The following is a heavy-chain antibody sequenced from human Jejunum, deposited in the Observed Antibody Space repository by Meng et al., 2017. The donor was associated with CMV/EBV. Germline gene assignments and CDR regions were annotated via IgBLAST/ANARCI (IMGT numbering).Heavy chain of an antibody. Sequence: TFSDHGINWVRQAPGQGLESLRWISSYNGDTIYAQKFQGRLTMTTNTSTSTAYMELRSLRSDDTAIYYCVRDCRSFYSGYCTNYFEYWGQGSLVTVSS. CDR3: VRDCRSFYSGYCTNYFEY. D-gene: IGHD3-3*01. J-gene: IGHJ4*02. V-gene: IGHV1-18*01. CDR2: ISSYNGDT. CDR1: TFSDHG.